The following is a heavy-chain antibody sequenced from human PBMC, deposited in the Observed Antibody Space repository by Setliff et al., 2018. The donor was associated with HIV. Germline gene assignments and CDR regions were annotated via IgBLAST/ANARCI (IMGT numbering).Heavy chain of an antibody. V-gene: IGHV1-3*01. CDR2: INVGKGDT. Sequence: ASVKVSCKTSGYTFTTYSIHWVRQAPGQSLEWMGWINVGKGDTKYSQELQGRITLTTDTSANTAYMELTDLRSDDTAVYFCVRGALLAAFDFDHWGHGTLVTVS. D-gene: IGHD6-25*01. CDR3: VRGALLAAFDFDH. J-gene: IGHJ4*01. CDR1: GYTFTTYS.